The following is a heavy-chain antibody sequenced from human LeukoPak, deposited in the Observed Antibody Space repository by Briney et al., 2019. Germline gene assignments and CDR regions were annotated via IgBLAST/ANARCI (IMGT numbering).Heavy chain of an antibody. Sequence: SETLSLTCTVSGGSISSYYWSWIRQPPGKGLEWIGYIYYSGSTNYNPSLKSRVTISVDTSKNQFSLRLTSVTAADTAVYYCARRRRSSRGAFDIWGQGTMVTVSS. CDR3: ARRRRSSRGAFDI. CDR1: GGSISSYY. J-gene: IGHJ3*02. D-gene: IGHD6-19*01. CDR2: IYYSGST. V-gene: IGHV4-59*08.